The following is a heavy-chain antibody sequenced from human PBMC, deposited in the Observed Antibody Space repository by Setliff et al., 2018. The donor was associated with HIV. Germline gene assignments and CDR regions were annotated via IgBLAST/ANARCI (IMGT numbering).Heavy chain of an antibody. D-gene: IGHD5-18*01. CDR2: IYYGGST. CDR3: ARERSGYSYGYGYYYYYMDV. Sequence: SETLSLTCTVSGGSVSSGSYYWSWIRQPPGKGLEWIGYIYYGGSTNYNPSLKGRVTISVDTSKNQFSLKLSSVTAADTAVYYCARERSGYSYGYGYYYYYMDVWGKGTTVTVSS. V-gene: IGHV4-61*01. CDR1: GGSVSSGSYY. J-gene: IGHJ6*03.